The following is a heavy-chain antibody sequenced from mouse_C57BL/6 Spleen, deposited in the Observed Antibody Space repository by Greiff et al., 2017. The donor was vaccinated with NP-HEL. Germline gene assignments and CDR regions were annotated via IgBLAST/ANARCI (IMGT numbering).Heavy chain of an antibody. V-gene: IGHV1-7*01. CDR2: INPSSGYT. J-gene: IGHJ3*01. D-gene: IGHD2-3*01. Sequence: VQLQQSGAELAKPGASVKLSCKASGYTFTSYWMHWVKQRPGQGLEWIGYINPSSGYTKYNQKFKDKATLTAEKSSSTAYMQLSSLTYEDSAVYYCARDDGYSAWFAYWGQGTLVTVSA. CDR3: ARDDGYSAWFAY. CDR1: GYTFTSYW.